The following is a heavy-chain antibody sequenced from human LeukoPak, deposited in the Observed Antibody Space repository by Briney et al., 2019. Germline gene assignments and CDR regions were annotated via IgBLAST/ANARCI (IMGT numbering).Heavy chain of an antibody. V-gene: IGHV3-7*01. CDR1: GLTFRSYW. Sequence: GGSLRLSCAASGLTFRSYWMSWVRQAPGKGLEWVANIKPDGREKYYVDSVKGRFTISRDNAKNSLYMQMNSLRAEDTAVYYCAREGLVYSFDLWGQGTLVTFSS. CDR3: AREGLVYSFDL. CDR2: IKPDGREK. J-gene: IGHJ4*02. D-gene: IGHD3-16*01.